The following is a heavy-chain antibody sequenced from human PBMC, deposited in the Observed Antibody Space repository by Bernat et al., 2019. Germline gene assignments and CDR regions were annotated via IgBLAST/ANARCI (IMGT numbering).Heavy chain of an antibody. V-gene: IGHV4-39*07. Sequence: QLQLQESGPGLVKPSETLSLTCTVSGGSISSSSYYWSWIRQPPGKGLEWIGEINHSGSTNYNPSLKSRVTISVDTSKNQFSLKLSSVTAADTAVYYCARGLRYDFWSGYLWTPLYYFDYWGQGTLVTVSS. D-gene: IGHD3-3*01. CDR2: INHSGST. J-gene: IGHJ4*02. CDR1: GGSISSSSYY. CDR3: ARGLRYDFWSGYLWTPLYYFDY.